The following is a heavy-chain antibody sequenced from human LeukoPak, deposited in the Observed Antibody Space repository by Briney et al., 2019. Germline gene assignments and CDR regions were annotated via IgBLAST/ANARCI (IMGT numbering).Heavy chain of an antibody. CDR1: GGSISNYY. J-gene: IGHJ4*02. Sequence: SETLSLTCTVSGGSISNYYWSWIRQPPGKGLEWIGESYHTGSTNYNPSLKSRVTISVDKSKNQFSLKLSSVTAADTAVYYCARGDYYDTKSLDYWGQGTLVTVSS. V-gene: IGHV4-59*12. CDR2: SYHTGST. CDR3: ARGDYYDTKSLDY. D-gene: IGHD3-22*01.